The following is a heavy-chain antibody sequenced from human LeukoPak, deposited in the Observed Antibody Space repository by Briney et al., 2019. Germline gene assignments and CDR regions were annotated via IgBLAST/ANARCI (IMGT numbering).Heavy chain of an antibody. J-gene: IGHJ6*04. Sequence: SVKVSRKASVGTLSSYAISSVRQAPGQGLEWMGGIILIFGTATYAQKSQGRVTITADKSTSTAYVELSSLRSEDTAVYYCASALQASSYYYGMDVWGKGTTVTVSS. V-gene: IGHV1-69*06. CDR1: VGTLSSYA. CDR3: ASALQASSYYYGMDV. CDR2: IILIFGTA.